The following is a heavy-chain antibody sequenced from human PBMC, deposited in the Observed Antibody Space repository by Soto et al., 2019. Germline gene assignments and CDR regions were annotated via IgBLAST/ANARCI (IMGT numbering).Heavy chain of an antibody. J-gene: IGHJ5*01. Sequence: PGGSLRLSCAASGFIFRNAWMSWVRQAPGKGLEGIGRIKGKSDGETTDYAAPVKGRFTVSRDDSKNTVYLQMNSLKTEDTAIYLCTTYGAAVPSAPAPFDFWGQGSLLTVSS. CDR1: GFIFRNAW. CDR2: IKGKSDGETT. CDR3: TTYGAAVPSAPAPFDF. D-gene: IGHD2-8*01. V-gene: IGHV3-15*01.